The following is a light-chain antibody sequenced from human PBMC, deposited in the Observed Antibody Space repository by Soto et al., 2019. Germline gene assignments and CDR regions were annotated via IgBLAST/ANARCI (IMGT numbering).Light chain of an antibody. CDR3: QQSFSTPQT. V-gene: IGKV1-39*01. J-gene: IGKJ4*01. Sequence: DIQMTQSPSSLSASVGDRVTITCRASQGFRNDLDWYQWKPGKAPKLLINVASTLQGGVPSRFSGSGSGTEFTLAISSLQPEDSATYYCQQSFSTPQTFGGGTRVEIK. CDR2: VAS. CDR1: QGFRND.